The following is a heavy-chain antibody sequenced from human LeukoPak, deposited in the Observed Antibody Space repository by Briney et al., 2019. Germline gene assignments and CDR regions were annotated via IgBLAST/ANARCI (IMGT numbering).Heavy chain of an antibody. CDR2: IIPNNGGT. CDR1: GYTFTDYY. CDR3: ARGLSIEGYNFNY. V-gene: IGHV1-2*02. D-gene: IGHD5-24*01. J-gene: IGHJ4*02. Sequence: ASVEVSCKASGYTFTDYYIHWLRQARGQGLEWMGWIIPNNGGTNYAPKFRGRVTMTRDTSISTAYMELSRLRSDDTAVYHCARGLSIEGYNFNYWGQGTLVTVSS.